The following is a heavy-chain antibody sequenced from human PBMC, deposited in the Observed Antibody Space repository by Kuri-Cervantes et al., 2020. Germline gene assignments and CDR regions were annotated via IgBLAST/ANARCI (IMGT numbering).Heavy chain of an antibody. CDR3: AKDLPYYSSTSCYAEYYYYGMDV. CDR2: ISGRGSGT. D-gene: IGHD2-2*01. CDR1: VFTVSSHY. V-gene: IGHV3-23*01. J-gene: IGHJ6*02. Sequence: LTCAASVFTVSSHYMSGVRQASGKGLEWVSAISGRGSGTYYADSVKGRFTITRDNSKNTLYLPMNSLRAEDTAVYSCAKDLPYYSSTSCYAEYYYYGMDVWGQGTTVTVSS.